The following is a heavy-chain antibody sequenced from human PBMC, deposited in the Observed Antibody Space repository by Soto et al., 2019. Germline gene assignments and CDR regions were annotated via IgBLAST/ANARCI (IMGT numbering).Heavy chain of an antibody. V-gene: IGHV4-34*01. CDR3: ARGDERMVRGVISANNNWFDP. Sequence: PSETLSLTCDVYGGSFSDYIWTWIRQTPGKGLQWIGQINHNGSANYSPSLKSRVTISVHTSSSQFSLELSSVTAADTAVYYFARGDERMVRGVISANNNWFDPWGQGTLVTVSS. CDR1: GGSFSDYI. J-gene: IGHJ5*02. CDR2: INHNGSA. D-gene: IGHD3-10*01.